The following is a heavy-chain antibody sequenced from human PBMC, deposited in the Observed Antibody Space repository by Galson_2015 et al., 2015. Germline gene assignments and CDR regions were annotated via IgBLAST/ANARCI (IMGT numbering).Heavy chain of an antibody. CDR3: ARGGWGVYGMDV. J-gene: IGHJ6*02. Sequence: SETLSLTCSVSGGSISSDGGYHWSWVRQSPGKGLEWIGQIYHSGSSNYNPSLKSRVTISLGKSKNQLSLTLNSVTAADTAVYYCARGGWGVYGMDVWGQGTTVTVSS. CDR1: GGSISSDGGYH. V-gene: IGHV4-4*02. CDR2: IYHSGSS. D-gene: IGHD3-16*01.